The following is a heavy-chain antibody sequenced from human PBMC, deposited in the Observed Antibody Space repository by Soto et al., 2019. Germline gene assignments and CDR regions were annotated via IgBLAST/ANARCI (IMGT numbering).Heavy chain of an antibody. CDR1: GFTFENYA. CDR3: AKDTLYYGSGPSPGD. V-gene: IGHV3-9*01. J-gene: IGHJ4*02. Sequence: EVQLVESGGGLVQPGRSLRLSCAASGFTFENYAMHWVRQGPGKGLEWVAGISWKSGSIGYADSVRGRFTISRDNAKNSLYLQMNSLRPEDTALYYCAKDTLYYGSGPSPGDWGQGTLVTVSS. CDR2: ISWKSGSI. D-gene: IGHD3-10*01.